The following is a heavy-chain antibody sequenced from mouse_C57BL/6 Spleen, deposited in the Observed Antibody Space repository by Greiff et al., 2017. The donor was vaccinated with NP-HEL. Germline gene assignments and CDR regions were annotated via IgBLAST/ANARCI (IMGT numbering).Heavy chain of an antibody. J-gene: IGHJ4*01. V-gene: IGHV1-22*01. D-gene: IGHD2-3*01. CDR3: AREEDGYYYAMDY. CDR2: INPNNGGT. CDR1: GYTFTDYN. Sequence: VQLKESGPELVKPGASVKMSCKASGYTFTDYNMHWVKQSHGKSLEWIGYINPNNGGTSYNQKFKGKATLTVNKSSSTAYMELRSLTSEDSAVYYCAREEDGYYYAMDYWGQGTSVTVSS.